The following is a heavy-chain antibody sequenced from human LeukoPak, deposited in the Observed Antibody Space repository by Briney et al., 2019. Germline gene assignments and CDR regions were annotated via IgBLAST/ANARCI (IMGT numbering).Heavy chain of an antibody. CDR3: AREGYYDSSGYPTFDY. CDR2: IYYSGST. J-gene: IGHJ4*02. CDR1: GGSITSDF. V-gene: IGHV4-59*01. D-gene: IGHD3-22*01. Sequence: SETLSLTCTVSGGSITSDFWSWIRQPPGKGLEWIGYIYYSGSTNYNPSLKSRVTISVDTSKNQFSLKLSSVTAADTAVYYCAREGYYDSSGYPTFDYWGQGTLVTVSS.